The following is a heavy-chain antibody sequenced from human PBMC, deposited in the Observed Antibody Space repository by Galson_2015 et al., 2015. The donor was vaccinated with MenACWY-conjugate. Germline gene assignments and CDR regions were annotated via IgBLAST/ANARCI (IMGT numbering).Heavy chain of an antibody. D-gene: IGHD3-10*01. CDR2: ISYDGSNK. V-gene: IGHV3-30*18. Sequence: SLRLSCAASGFTFSSYGMHWVRQAPGKGLEWVAVISYDGSNKYYADSVKGRFTISRDSSKNTLYLQMNSLRAEDTAVYYCAKARGSKGHYFDYWGQGTLVTVSS. CDR1: GFTFSSYG. J-gene: IGHJ4*02. CDR3: AKARGSKGHYFDY.